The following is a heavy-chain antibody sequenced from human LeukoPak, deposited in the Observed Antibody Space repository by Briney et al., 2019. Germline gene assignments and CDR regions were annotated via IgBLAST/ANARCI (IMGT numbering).Heavy chain of an antibody. J-gene: IGHJ5*02. Sequence: GASVKVSCKASGYTFTDYYMHWVRQAPGQGLEWMGWMNPKNGGTNYAQKFQGRVIMTRETSITTSYMELSRLTSDDAAVYYCARSSVVVPAAINWFDPWGQGTLVTVSS. CDR3: ARSSVVVPAAINWFDP. CDR1: GYTFTDYY. V-gene: IGHV1-2*02. CDR2: MNPKNGGT. D-gene: IGHD2-2*01.